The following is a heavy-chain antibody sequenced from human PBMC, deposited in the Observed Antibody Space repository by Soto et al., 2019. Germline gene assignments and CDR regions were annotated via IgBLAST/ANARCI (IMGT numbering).Heavy chain of an antibody. Sequence: QVQLQESGPGLVKPWGTLSLTCAVSSGSISSSNWWSWVRQPPGKGLEWIGEIYHSGSTNYNPSLKSRVTISVDKSKNPFSLKLSSVTAADTAVYYCARAVATYYYGSGRPGAFDIWGQGTMVTVSS. CDR1: SGSISSSNW. CDR2: IYHSGST. D-gene: IGHD3-10*01. J-gene: IGHJ3*02. CDR3: ARAVATYYYGSGRPGAFDI. V-gene: IGHV4-4*02.